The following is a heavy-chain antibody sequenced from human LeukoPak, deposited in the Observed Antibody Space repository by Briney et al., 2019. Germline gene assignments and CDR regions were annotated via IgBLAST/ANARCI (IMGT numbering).Heavy chain of an antibody. CDR3: ARGAATGPTLGLDY. CDR1: GFTISNNY. Sequence: GGSLRLSCVASGFTISNNYMTWVRQAPGKGLEWVSVIYTGGTPYYADSVKGRFTISRDISKNTVYLQMNSLRAEDTAVYYCARGAATGPTLGLDYWGQGTLVTVSS. CDR2: IYTGGTP. J-gene: IGHJ4*02. D-gene: IGHD6-13*01. V-gene: IGHV3-53*01.